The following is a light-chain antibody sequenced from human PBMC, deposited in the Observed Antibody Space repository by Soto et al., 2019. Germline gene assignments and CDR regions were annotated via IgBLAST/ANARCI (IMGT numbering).Light chain of an antibody. CDR1: QSIISS. Sequence: EIVLTQSPDTLSLFAGERATLSCRASQSIISSLAWYQQKPGQAPRVLIYNNSTRATGIPARFSGSGSGTDFTLTISSLEPEDFAVYYCHQRSNWWTFGQGTKVDI. J-gene: IGKJ1*01. V-gene: IGKV3-11*01. CDR2: NNS. CDR3: HQRSNWWT.